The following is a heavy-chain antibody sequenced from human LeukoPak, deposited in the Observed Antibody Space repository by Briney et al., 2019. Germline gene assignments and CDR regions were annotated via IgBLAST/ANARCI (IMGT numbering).Heavy chain of an antibody. CDR3: ARSSTVTRKGSWFDP. CDR2: ISSSSSYI. Sequence: KSGGSLTLSCAASGFTFSTHSMNWVRQAPGKGLEWVSSISSSSSYIYYADSVKGRFTISRDNAKNSLYLQMNSLRAEDTAVYYCARSSTVTRKGSWFDPWGQGTLVTVSS. CDR1: GFTFSTHS. D-gene: IGHD4-17*01. J-gene: IGHJ5*02. V-gene: IGHV3-21*01.